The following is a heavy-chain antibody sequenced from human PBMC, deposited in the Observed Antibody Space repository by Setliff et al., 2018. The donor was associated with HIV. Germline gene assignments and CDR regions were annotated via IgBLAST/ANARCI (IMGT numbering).Heavy chain of an antibody. J-gene: IGHJ5*02. CDR3: ALPYCGGGNCWSSASLPPAGWFDP. Sequence: SVKVSCKSSGGTFSSYVISWVRQAPGQGPEWMGGIIPMYGVANYAQKFQGRVTITTDESTSTAYMELSSLRSEDTAVYYCALPYCGGGNCWSSASLPPAGWFDPWGQGTLVTVSS. CDR1: GGTFSSYV. V-gene: IGHV1-69*05. D-gene: IGHD2-15*01. CDR2: IIPMYGVA.